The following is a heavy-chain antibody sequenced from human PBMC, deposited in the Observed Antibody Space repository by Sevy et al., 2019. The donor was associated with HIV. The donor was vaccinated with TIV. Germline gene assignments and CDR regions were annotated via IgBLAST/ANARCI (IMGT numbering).Heavy chain of an antibody. CDR3: AKGPGGD. D-gene: IGHD3-10*01. CDR2: ISWNSVNI. J-gene: IGHJ4*02. CDR1: GFNFEDYA. Sequence: GGSLRLSCAASGFNFEDYAMQWVRQAPGKGLEWVSGISWNSVNIGYADSVKGRFTISRDNAKNSLYLQMNSLKTEDTALYYCAKGPGGDWGQGTLVIVSS. V-gene: IGHV3-9*01.